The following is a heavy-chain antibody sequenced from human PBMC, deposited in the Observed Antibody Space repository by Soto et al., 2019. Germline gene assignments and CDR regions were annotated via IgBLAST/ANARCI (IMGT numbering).Heavy chain of an antibody. CDR3: ARGYYYDSSGYYVHGYGPQIDY. D-gene: IGHD3-22*01. V-gene: IGHV4-59*01. CDR1: GGSISSYY. J-gene: IGHJ4*02. CDR2: IYYSGST. Sequence: SETLSLTCTVSGGSISSYYWSWIRQPPGKGLEWIGYIYYSGSTNYNPSLKSRVTISVDTSKNQFSLKLSSVTAADTAVYYCARGYYYDSSGYYVHGYGPQIDYWGQGTLVTVSS.